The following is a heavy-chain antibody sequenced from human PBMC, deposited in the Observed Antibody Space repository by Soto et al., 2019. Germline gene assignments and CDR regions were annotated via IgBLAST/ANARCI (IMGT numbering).Heavy chain of an antibody. CDR2: IIPIFGTA. Sequence: SVKVSCKASGGTFSSYAISWVRQAPGQGLEWMGGIIPIFGTANYAQKFQGRATITADESTSTAYMELSSLRSEDTAVYYCARDRGYSYGSLNWFDPWGQGTLVTVSS. V-gene: IGHV1-69*13. J-gene: IGHJ5*02. D-gene: IGHD5-18*01. CDR1: GGTFSSYA. CDR3: ARDRGYSYGSLNWFDP.